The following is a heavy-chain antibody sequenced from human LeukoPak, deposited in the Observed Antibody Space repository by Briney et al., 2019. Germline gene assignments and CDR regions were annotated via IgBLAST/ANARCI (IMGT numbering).Heavy chain of an antibody. CDR1: GFTFSSYG. CDR3: AKKSAQLWLQVYYFDY. J-gene: IGHJ4*02. V-gene: IGHV3-30*18. D-gene: IGHD5-18*01. CDR2: ISYDGSNK. Sequence: GGSLRLSCAASGFTFSSYGMHWVRQAPGKGLEWVAVISYDGSNKYYADSVKGRFTISRDNSKNTLYLQMNSLRAEDTAVYYCAKKSAQLWLQVYYFDYWGQGTLVTVSS.